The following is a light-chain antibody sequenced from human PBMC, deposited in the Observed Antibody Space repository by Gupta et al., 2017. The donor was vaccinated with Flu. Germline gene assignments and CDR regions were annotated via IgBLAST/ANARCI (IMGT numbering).Light chain of an antibody. CDR2: SNN. CDR3: AAWDDSLNANYV. V-gene: IGLV1-44*01. CDR1: SSNIGNND. Sequence: QSVLTQPPSASAPPGHRVTISCAGSSSNIGNNDVNWYQQLPGTAPKLLMYSNNQRPSGVPDRFSGSKYGTSASLAISGLQSEDEADYYCAAWDDSLNANYVFGTGTKVTVL. J-gene: IGLJ1*01.